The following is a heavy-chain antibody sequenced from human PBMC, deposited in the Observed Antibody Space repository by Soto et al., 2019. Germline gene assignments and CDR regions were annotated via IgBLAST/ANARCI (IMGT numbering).Heavy chain of an antibody. J-gene: IGHJ6*03. V-gene: IGHV1-18*01. Sequence: ASVKVSCKASGYTFTIYGTSWVRQAPGQGLEWMGWISAYNGNTNYAQKLQGRVTMTTDTSTSTAYMELSSLRSEDTAVYYCARGIGGSSSYYYYYYMDVWAKGTTVTVSS. D-gene: IGHD6-6*01. CDR3: ARGIGGSSSYYYYYYMDV. CDR1: GYTFTIYG. CDR2: ISAYNGNT.